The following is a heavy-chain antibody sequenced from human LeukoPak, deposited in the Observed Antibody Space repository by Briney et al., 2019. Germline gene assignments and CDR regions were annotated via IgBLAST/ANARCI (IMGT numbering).Heavy chain of an antibody. V-gene: IGHV3-33*06. CDR1: GFTFSNYG. Sequence: GGSLRLSCAGSGFTFSNYGMHWVRQAPGKGLEWVAVIWYDGSNKYYGGSVKGRFTISRDNSRNTLYLQMNSLRVEDTAVYDCAKDMGISGCYFDAFDIWGQGTMVTVSS. CDR2: IWYDGSNK. CDR3: AKDMGISGCYFDAFDI. J-gene: IGHJ3*02. D-gene: IGHD1-26*01.